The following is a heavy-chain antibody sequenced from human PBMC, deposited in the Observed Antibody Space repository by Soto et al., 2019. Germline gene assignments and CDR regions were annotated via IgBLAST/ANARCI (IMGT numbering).Heavy chain of an antibody. CDR1: GFTFSSYA. Sequence: GGSLRLSCAASGFTFSSYAMSWVRQAPGKGLEWVSAISGSGGSTYYADSVKGRFTISRDRSKNTLYLQMSSLRAEDTALYYCAKNQERELPRVIDFWGQGTLVTVSS. CDR2: ISGSGGST. CDR3: AKNQERELPRVIDF. V-gene: IGHV3-23*01. D-gene: IGHD1-7*01. J-gene: IGHJ4*02.